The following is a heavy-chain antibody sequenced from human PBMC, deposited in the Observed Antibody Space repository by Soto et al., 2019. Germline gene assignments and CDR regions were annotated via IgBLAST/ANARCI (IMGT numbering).Heavy chain of an antibody. D-gene: IGHD1-7*01. CDR3: AKAFGNWNYAYYFDY. J-gene: IGHJ4*02. V-gene: IGHV3-23*01. Sequence: PGGSLRLSCAASGFTFSSYAMSWVRQAPGKGLEWVSAISGSGGSTYYADSVKGRFTISRDNSKNTLYLQMNSLRAEDTAVYYCAKAFGNWNYAYYFDYWGQGTLVTVSS. CDR1: GFTFSSYA. CDR2: ISGSGGST.